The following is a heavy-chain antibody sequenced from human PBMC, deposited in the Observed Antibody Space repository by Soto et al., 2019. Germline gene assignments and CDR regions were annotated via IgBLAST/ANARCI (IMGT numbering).Heavy chain of an antibody. J-gene: IGHJ4*02. V-gene: IGHV1-69*14. CDR1: GGTFSNYP. CDR2: VIPTFGPA. CDR3: VTQRQPN. Sequence: QVQLVQSGAEVKKPGSSVKVSCKATGGTFSNYPITWVRQAPGQGLEWMGGVIPTFGPANYAHNFQGRLTITAAKSTSTTYMELTSPRSEDTAVYYWVTQRQPNWGQGTLVTVSS. D-gene: IGHD2-2*01.